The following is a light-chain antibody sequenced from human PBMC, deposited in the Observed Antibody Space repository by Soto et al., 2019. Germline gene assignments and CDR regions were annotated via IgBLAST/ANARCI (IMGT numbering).Light chain of an antibody. CDR2: KAS. V-gene: IGKV1-5*03. CDR3: QQYNSYSIT. CDR1: QSVSSW. Sequence: DTQMTQSPSTLSASVGDRVTITFRASQSVSSWLAWYQQKPGKAPKLLIYKASSLESGVPSRFSGSGSGTEFTLTISSLQPDDFATYYCQQYNSYSITFGQGTRLEIK. J-gene: IGKJ5*01.